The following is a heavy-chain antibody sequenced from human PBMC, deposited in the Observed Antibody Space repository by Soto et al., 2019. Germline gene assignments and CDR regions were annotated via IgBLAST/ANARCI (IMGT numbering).Heavy chain of an antibody. CDR3: AKETLRYFDLRRGTPFDY. V-gene: IGHV3-30*18. CDR1: GFTFSSYG. CDR2: ISYDGSNK. D-gene: IGHD3-9*01. J-gene: IGHJ4*02. Sequence: QVQLVESGGGVVQPGRSLRLSCAASGFTFSSYGMHWVRQAPGKGLEWVAVISYDGSNKYYADSVKGRFTISRDNSKNTLYLQMNSLRAVDTAVYYCAKETLRYFDLRRGTPFDYWGQGTLVTVSS.